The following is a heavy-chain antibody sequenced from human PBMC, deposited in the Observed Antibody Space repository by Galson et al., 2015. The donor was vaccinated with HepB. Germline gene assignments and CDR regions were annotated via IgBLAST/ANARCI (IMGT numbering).Heavy chain of an antibody. CDR2: IYWDDDK. J-gene: IGHJ5*02. V-gene: IGHV2-5*02. Sequence: PALVTPTPTLTLTCTFSGFSLSTSGVGVGWIRQPPGKALEWLALIYWDDDKRYSPSLKIRLTITKDTSKNQVVLTMTNMDPVDTATYYCAHSEGYDILAGYYGVNWFDPWGQGTLFTVSS. D-gene: IGHD3-9*01. CDR3: AHSEGYDILAGYYGVNWFDP. CDR1: GFSLSTSGVG.